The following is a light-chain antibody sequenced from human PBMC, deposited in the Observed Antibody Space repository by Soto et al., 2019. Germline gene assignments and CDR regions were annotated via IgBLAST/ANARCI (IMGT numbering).Light chain of an antibody. CDR3: QQYNSYHLA. Sequence: DIQMTQSPSTLSASVGDRVTITCRASQSISSWLAWYQQKPGKAPKLLIYDASSLESGVPSRFSCSGSGTEFTLTISSLQPDDFATYYCQQYNSYHLAFGQGTKVDIK. J-gene: IGKJ1*01. V-gene: IGKV1-5*01. CDR2: DAS. CDR1: QSISSW.